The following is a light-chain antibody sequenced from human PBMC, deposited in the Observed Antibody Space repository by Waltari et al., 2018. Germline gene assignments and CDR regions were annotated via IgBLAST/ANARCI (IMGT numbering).Light chain of an antibody. Sequence: VLTQSPGTLSLSPGERATLSCRASQSLTKRYLAWYQQKPGQAPRLLIYGASSRAADIPDRFSGSGSGTDFTRTISRLEPEDFAVYYCQQYGSSVLYTFGQGTKLEIK. V-gene: IGKV3-20*01. J-gene: IGKJ2*01. CDR1: QSLTKRY. CDR2: GAS. CDR3: QQYGSSVLYT.